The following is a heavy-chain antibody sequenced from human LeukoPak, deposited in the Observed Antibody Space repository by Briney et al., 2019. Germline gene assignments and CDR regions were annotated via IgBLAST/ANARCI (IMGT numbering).Heavy chain of an antibody. CDR3: AKEMAGEHYYYYYGMDV. Sequence: GGFLRLSCAASEFTFSSYAMSWVRQAPGKGLEWVSAISGSGGSTYYADSVKGRFTISRDNSKNTLYLQMNSLRAEDTAVYYCAKEMAGEHYYYYYGMDVWGQGTTVTVSS. CDR2: ISGSGGST. D-gene: IGHD3-16*01. J-gene: IGHJ6*02. CDR1: EFTFSSYA. V-gene: IGHV3-23*01.